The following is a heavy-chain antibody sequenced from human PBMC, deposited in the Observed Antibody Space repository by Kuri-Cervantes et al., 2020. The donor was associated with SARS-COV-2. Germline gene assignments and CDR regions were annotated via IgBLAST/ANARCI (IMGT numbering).Heavy chain of an antibody. D-gene: IGHD6-13*01. CDR3: AREESGGGAAAGDYGMDV. Sequence: ASVKVSCKASGYTFTGYYMHWVRQAPGQGLEWMGWINPNSGGTNYAQKFQGWVTMTRDTSTSTVYMELSSLRSEDTAVYYCAREESGGGAAAGDYGMDVWGQGTTVTVSS. CDR2: INPNSGGT. CDR1: GYTFTGYY. V-gene: IGHV1-2*04. J-gene: IGHJ6*02.